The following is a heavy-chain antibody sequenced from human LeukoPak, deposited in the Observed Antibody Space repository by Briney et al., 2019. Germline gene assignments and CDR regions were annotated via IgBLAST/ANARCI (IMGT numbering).Heavy chain of an antibody. CDR3: TKEPLYCGGDCYEPFDY. CDR1: GFTFSSYA. D-gene: IGHD2-21*02. CDR2: ISGSGGST. J-gene: IGHJ4*02. Sequence: GGSLRLSCAASGFTFSSYAMSWARQAPGKGLEWVSAISGSGGSTYYADSVKGRFTISRDNSKNTLYLQMKSLRAEDTAVYYCTKEPLYCGGDCYEPFDYWGQGTLVTVSS. V-gene: IGHV3-23*01.